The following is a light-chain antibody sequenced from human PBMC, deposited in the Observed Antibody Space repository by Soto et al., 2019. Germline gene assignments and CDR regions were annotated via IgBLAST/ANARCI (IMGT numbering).Light chain of an antibody. CDR3: QQFNNWPRT. CDR1: QSASSS. V-gene: IGKV3-15*01. Sequence: EIVLTQSPATLSLSPGERATLSCRASQSASSSSLAWYQQKPGQAPRLLIYDASTRATGIPARFSGSGSGTEFTLTISSLQSEDFAVYYCQQFNNWPRTFGQGTKVDIK. J-gene: IGKJ1*01. CDR2: DAS.